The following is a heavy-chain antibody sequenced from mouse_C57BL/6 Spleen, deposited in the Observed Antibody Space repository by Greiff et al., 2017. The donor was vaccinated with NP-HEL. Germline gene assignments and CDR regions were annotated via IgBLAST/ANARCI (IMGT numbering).Heavy chain of an antibody. CDR2: INPGSGGT. J-gene: IGHJ3*01. Sequence: VQRVESGAELVRPGTSVKVSCKASGYAFTNYLIEWVKQRPGQGLEWIGVINPGSGGTNYNEKFKGKATLTADKSSSTAYMQLSSLTSEDSAVYFCARGGYEGAWFAYWGQGTLVTVSA. D-gene: IGHD2-2*01. CDR3: ARGGYEGAWFAY. V-gene: IGHV1-54*01. CDR1: GYAFTNYL.